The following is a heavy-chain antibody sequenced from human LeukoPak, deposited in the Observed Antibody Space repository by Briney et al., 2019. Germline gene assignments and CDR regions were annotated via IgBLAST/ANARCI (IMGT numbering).Heavy chain of an antibody. J-gene: IGHJ4*02. Sequence: ASVKVSCKASGYTFTSYYMHWVRQAPGQGLEWMGIINPSGGSTSYAQKFQDRVTMATDTSTSTAYVELRSLRSDDTAMYYCARDGHRRYYYESSDYRFDYWGQGTLVTVSS. V-gene: IGHV1-46*01. CDR1: GYTFTSYY. CDR3: ARDGHRRYYYESSDYRFDY. CDR2: INPSGGST. D-gene: IGHD3-22*01.